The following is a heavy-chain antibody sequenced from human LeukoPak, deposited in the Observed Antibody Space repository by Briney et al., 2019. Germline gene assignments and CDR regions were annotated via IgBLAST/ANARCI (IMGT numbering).Heavy chain of an antibody. Sequence: GGSLRLSCAASGFTFISYAMSWVRQAPGKGLERVSAISGSGGSTYYADSVKGRFTISRDNSKNTLYLQMNSLRAEDTAVYYCAGGSGIVVVVAATTLRYWGQGTLVTVSS. CDR2: ISGSGGST. D-gene: IGHD2-15*01. CDR1: GFTFISYA. J-gene: IGHJ4*02. CDR3: AGGSGIVVVVAATTLRY. V-gene: IGHV3-23*01.